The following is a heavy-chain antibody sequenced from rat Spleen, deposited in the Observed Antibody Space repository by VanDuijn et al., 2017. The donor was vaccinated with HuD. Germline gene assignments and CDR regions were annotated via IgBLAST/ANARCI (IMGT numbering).Heavy chain of an antibody. CDR1: GFTFSNYD. D-gene: IGHD1-9*01. Sequence: EVQLVESGGGLVQPGRSLKLSCAASGFTFSNYDMAWVRQAPTKGLEWVASIRPSGGSTSYRDSVKGRFTVSRDNAENTVYLQMNSLRSEDTATYYCAKDREYYGYNSFGYWGQGVMVTVSS. CDR3: AKDREYYGYNSFGY. V-gene: IGHV5S23*01. CDR2: IRPSGGST. J-gene: IGHJ2*01.